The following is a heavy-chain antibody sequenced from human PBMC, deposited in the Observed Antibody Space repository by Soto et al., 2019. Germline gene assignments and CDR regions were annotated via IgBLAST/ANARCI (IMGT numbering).Heavy chain of an antibody. Sequence: QVHLVQSGAEVKKPGASVKVSCKASGYTFTNYDINWVRQAPGQGLEWMGWISTYTGNTNYAQKLQGRVTMTTDTAPSTAYRELRSLRSDDTAVYYCARGYYYGSGRPTPGGMDVWGQGTTVTVPS. CDR1: GYTFTNYD. CDR2: ISTYTGNT. D-gene: IGHD3-10*01. J-gene: IGHJ6*02. CDR3: ARGYYYGSGRPTPGGMDV. V-gene: IGHV1-18*01.